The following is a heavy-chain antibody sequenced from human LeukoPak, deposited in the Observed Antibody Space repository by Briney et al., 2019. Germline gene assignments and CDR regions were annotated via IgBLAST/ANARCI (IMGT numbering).Heavy chain of an antibody. CDR2: IHWDDDK. Sequence: SGPTLVNPTQTLTLTCTFSAFSLSTNGVGVGWIRQPPGKALEWLALIHWDDDKRYSPSLKSRLTITKDTSKNQVVLTVTNMDPVDTATYYCAHNYFWSGYSNFDYWGQGTLVTVSS. D-gene: IGHD3-3*01. CDR3: AHNYFWSGYSNFDY. J-gene: IGHJ4*02. CDR1: AFSLSTNGVG. V-gene: IGHV2-5*02.